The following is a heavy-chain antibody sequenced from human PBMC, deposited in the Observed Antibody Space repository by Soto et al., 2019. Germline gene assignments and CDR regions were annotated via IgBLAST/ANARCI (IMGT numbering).Heavy chain of an antibody. CDR3: ARAGYSSGWYSTKNAEYFQH. CDR1: GGSISSYY. CDR2: IYYSGST. D-gene: IGHD6-19*01. J-gene: IGHJ1*01. V-gene: IGHV4-59*12. Sequence: PSETLSLTCTVSGGSISSYYWSWIRQPPGKGLEWIGYIYYSGSTNYNPSLKSRVTISVDTSKNQFSLKLSSVTAADTAVYYCARAGYSSGWYSTKNAEYFQHWGQGTLVTVS.